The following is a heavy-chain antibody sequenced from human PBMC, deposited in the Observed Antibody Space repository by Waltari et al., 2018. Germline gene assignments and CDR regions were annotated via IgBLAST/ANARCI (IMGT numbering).Heavy chain of an antibody. D-gene: IGHD3-22*01. CDR2: ILPGDSDT. CDR1: GYSFTSYW. Sequence: EVQLVQSGAEVKKPGESLKISCKGSGYSFTSYWIGWVRQMPGKGLEWMGIILPGDSDTRYSPSFQGQVTISADKSISTAYLQWSSLKASDTAMYYCARHGSGGRYYYDSSGYPYWGQGTLVTVSS. J-gene: IGHJ4*02. V-gene: IGHV5-51*01. CDR3: ARHGSGGRYYYDSSGYPY.